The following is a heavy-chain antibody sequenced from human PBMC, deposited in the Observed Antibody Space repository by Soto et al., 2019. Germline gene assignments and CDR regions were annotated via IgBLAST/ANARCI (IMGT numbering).Heavy chain of an antibody. D-gene: IGHD3-3*01. CDR2: ISGYNGIT. J-gene: IGHJ6*02. Sequence: GASVKLSCKASGYSFTSYGITWVRQAPGQGLEWMGWISGYNGITNYAQKLQGRVTMTTDTSTSTAYMELRSLRSDDTAVYYCARDPTIFGVVQNYGMDVWGQGTTVTVSS. CDR3: ARDPTIFGVVQNYGMDV. V-gene: IGHV1-18*01. CDR1: GYSFTSYG.